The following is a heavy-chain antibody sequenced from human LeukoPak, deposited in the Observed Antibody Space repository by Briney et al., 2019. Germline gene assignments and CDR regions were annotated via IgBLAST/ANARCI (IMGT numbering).Heavy chain of an antibody. CDR2: IIPIFGTA. CDR1: GDTFSSYA. V-gene: IGHV1-69*13. J-gene: IGHJ6*02. D-gene: IGHD3-16*01. Sequence: SVKVSCKASGDTFSSYAISWVRQAPGQGLEWMGGIIPIFGTANYAQKFQGRVTITADESTSTAYMELSSLRSEDTAVYYCARDRGRLRYGMDVWGQGTTVTVSS. CDR3: ARDRGRLRYGMDV.